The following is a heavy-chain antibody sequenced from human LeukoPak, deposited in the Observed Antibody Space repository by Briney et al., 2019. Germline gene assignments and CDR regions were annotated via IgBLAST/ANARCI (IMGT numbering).Heavy chain of an antibody. Sequence: GASVKVSCKVSGYTLTELSMHWVRQAPGKGLEWMGGFDPEDGETINAQKFQGRVTMTEDTSTDTAYMELSSLRSEDTAVYYCATEGSYDYVWGSYRAYFDYWGQGTLVTVSS. D-gene: IGHD3-16*02. CDR3: ATEGSYDYVWGSYRAYFDY. V-gene: IGHV1-24*01. J-gene: IGHJ4*02. CDR1: GYTLTELS. CDR2: FDPEDGET.